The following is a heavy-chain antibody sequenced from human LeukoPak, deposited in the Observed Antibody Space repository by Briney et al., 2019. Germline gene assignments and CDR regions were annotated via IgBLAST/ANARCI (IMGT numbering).Heavy chain of an antibody. Sequence: PSETLSLTCTVSGGSISSGDYYWSWIRQPPGKGLEWIGYIYYSGTTYYNPSLKSRVTISIDMSKTQFSLKLSSVTAADTAVYYCARDYGSGRWFAPWGQGTLVTVSS. CDR2: IYYSGTT. CDR1: GGSISSGDYY. J-gene: IGHJ5*02. V-gene: IGHV4-30-2*01. CDR3: ARDYGSGRWFAP. D-gene: IGHD3-10*01.